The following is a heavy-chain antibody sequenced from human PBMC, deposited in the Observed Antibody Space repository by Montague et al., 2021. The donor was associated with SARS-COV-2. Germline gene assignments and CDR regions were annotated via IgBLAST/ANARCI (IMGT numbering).Heavy chain of an antibody. J-gene: IGHJ3*01. CDR2: TYHNGIT. CDR1: GGSINSYY. V-gene: IGHV4-59*08. CDR3: ARHYSAGGTYYSVRAFDL. Sequence: SETLSLTCTVSGGSINSYYWSWIRQSPGKGLEWIGYTYHNGITNSNPSLKSRVTISVDTSKNQFSLNLNSMTAADTAVYYCARHYSAGGTYYSVRAFDLWGQGTVVTVSS. D-gene: IGHD1-26*01.